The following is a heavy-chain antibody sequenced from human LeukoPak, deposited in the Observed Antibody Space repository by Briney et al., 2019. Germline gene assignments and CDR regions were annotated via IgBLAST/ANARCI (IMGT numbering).Heavy chain of an antibody. CDR2: INPSGGST. Sequence: ASVKVSCKASGYTFTSYYMHWVRQAPGQGLEWMGIINPSGGSTSYAQKFQGRVTMTRDTSTSTVYMELSSLRSEDTAVYYCARDPSQTNYDSSGYYYAPPGYWGQGTLVTVPS. D-gene: IGHD3-22*01. CDR3: ARDPSQTNYDSSGYYYAPPGY. V-gene: IGHV1-46*01. CDR1: GYTFTSYY. J-gene: IGHJ4*02.